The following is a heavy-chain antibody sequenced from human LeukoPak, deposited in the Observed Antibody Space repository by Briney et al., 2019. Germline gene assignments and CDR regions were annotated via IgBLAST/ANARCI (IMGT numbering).Heavy chain of an antibody. D-gene: IGHD6-13*01. CDR2: TSFHGRDK. CDR1: GFIFSSYA. Sequence: GRSLSLSCAASGFIFSSYAMHWVRQAPGRGLEWVAVTSFHGRDKFYADSVKGRFTISRDNSKNTLYLQLNSLRAEDTAVYYCAKFQRIARAGTGPSEYDYWGQGTLVTVSS. J-gene: IGHJ4*02. CDR3: AKFQRIARAGTGPSEYDY. V-gene: IGHV3-30*18.